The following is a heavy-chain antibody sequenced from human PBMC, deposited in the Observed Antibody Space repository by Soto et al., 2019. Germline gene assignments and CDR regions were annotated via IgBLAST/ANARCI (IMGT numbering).Heavy chain of an antibody. CDR3: ARSGSDYFDY. CDR2: SRNKASNYTT. CDR1: GFTFSDHY. V-gene: IGHV3-72*01. J-gene: IGHJ4*02. Sequence: EVQLVESGGGLVQPGGSLRLSCAASGFTFSDHYMDWVRQAPGKGLEWVGRSRNKASNYTTEYAASVKGRFTISRDDSKNSLYLQMNSLKPEDTAVYYCARSGSDYFDYWGQGSLVTVSS. D-gene: IGHD3-3*01.